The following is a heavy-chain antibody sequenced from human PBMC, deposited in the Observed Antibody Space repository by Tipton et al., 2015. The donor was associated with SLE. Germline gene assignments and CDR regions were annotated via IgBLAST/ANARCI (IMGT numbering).Heavy chain of an antibody. J-gene: IGHJ4*02. CDR2: ISSSGSSI. V-gene: IGHV3-48*03. CDR1: GFTFSDYE. D-gene: IGHD2-8*02. Sequence: SLRLSCAASGFTFSDYEMYWVRQAPGKGLEWVSYISSSGSSIYYADSVKGRFTISRDNAQNSLYLQLDSLRAEDTAVYYCLRGGLGYCTGGPCCVYWGQGTLVTVSS. CDR3: LRGGLGYCTGGPCCVY.